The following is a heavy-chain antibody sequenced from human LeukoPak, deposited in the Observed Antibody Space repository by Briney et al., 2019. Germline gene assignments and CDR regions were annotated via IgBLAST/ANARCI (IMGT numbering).Heavy chain of an antibody. D-gene: IGHD3-10*01. CDR3: ARDLVPGSGSYYPNWFDP. CDR2: ISAYNGNT. CDR1: GYTFTSYG. J-gene: IGHJ5*02. Sequence: ASVKVSCKASGYTFTSYGISWVRQAPGQGLEWMGWISAYNGNTNYAQKLQGRVTMTTDTSTSTACMELRSLRSDDTAVYYCARDLVPGSGSYYPNWFDPWGQGTLVTVSS. V-gene: IGHV1-18*01.